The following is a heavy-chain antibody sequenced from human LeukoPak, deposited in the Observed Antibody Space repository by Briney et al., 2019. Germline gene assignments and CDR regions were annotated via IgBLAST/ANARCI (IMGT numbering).Heavy chain of an antibody. V-gene: IGHV3-33*01. Sequence: PGGSLRPSCAASGFPFSSYVMHWVRQAPGKGLEWVAIIRSDGSDKYYADSVKGRFTISRDNSKNTLYLQLNSLRAEDTAVYYCARSYGDATFDYWGQGTLVTVSS. CDR2: IRSDGSDK. D-gene: IGHD4-17*01. CDR3: ARSYGDATFDY. J-gene: IGHJ4*02. CDR1: GFPFSSYV.